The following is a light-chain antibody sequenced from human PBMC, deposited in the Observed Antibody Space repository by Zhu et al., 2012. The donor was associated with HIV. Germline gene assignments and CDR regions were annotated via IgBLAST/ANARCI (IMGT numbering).Light chain of an antibody. J-gene: IGKJ4*01. Sequence: DIQLTQSPSFLSASVGDRVTITCRASQGISSYLAWYQQKPGKAPNLLIYAASTLQSGVPSRFSGSGSETEFTLTISSLQPEDYATYFCQHLTLYPTFGGGSKVEIK. CDR2: AAS. CDR1: QGISSY. CDR3: QHLTLYPT. V-gene: IGKV1-9*01.